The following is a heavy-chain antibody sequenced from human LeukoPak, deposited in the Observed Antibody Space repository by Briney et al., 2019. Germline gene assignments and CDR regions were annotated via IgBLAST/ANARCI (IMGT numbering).Heavy chain of an antibody. V-gene: IGHV3-66*01. CDR1: GGSFSGYY. Sequence: PSETLSLTCAVYGGSFSGYYWSWIRQAPGKGLEWVSVIYSGGSTYYADSVKGRFTISRDNSKNTLYLQMNSLRAEDTAVYYCARTPPSLWFGELMDVWGKGTTVTISS. J-gene: IGHJ6*04. CDR2: IYSGGST. CDR3: ARTPPSLWFGELMDV. D-gene: IGHD3-10*01.